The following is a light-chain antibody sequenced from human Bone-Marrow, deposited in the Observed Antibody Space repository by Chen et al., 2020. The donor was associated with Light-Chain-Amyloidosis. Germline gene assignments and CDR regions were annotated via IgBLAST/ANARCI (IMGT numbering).Light chain of an antibody. CDR3: QVWDRSSDRPV. CDR1: NIGSTR. CDR2: DDS. V-gene: IGLV3-21*02. Sequence: SYVLTQPSSVSVAPGQTATIACGGNNIGSTRVHWYQQTPGQAPLLVVYDDSDRPSGIPERLSGSNSGNTATLTISRVEAGDEADYYCQVWDRSSDRPVFGGGTKLTVI. J-gene: IGLJ3*02.